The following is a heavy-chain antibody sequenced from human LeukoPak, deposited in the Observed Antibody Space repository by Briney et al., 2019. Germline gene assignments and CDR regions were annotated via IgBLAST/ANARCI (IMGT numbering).Heavy chain of an antibody. J-gene: IGHJ6*02. V-gene: IGHV1-18*01. CDR2: ISGYYGDT. CDR3: VRAPADPLRPYGMNV. Sequence: ASVKVSCKASGYSFTNFGVTWVRQAPGQGLEWMGWISGYYGDTNYAQRFQGRVTMTTDASTSTAYMELKTLRSDDTAVFYCVRAPADPLRPYGMNVWGQGTTVIVSS. CDR1: GYSFTNFG. D-gene: IGHD3-16*01.